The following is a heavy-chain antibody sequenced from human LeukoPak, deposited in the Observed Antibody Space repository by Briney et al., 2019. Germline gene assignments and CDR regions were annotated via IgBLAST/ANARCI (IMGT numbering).Heavy chain of an antibody. V-gene: IGHV3-7*01. J-gene: IGHJ4*02. CDR3: AREFGVVHSHFDY. D-gene: IGHD3-3*01. Sequence: PGGSLRLSCAGSGFTFSNSWMGWVRQAPGKGLEWVANVQHIGGETYYVDSVKGRFTISRDNAKNSVYLQMNSLRAEDTAVYYCAREFGVVHSHFDYWGQGTLVTVSS. CDR2: VQHIGGET. CDR1: GFTFSNSW.